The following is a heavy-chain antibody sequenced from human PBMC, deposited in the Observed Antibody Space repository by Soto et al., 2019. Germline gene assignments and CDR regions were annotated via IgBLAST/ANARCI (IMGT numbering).Heavy chain of an antibody. CDR1: GGSISSSSYY. CDR2: IYYSGST. CDR3: ARQGTYYDILTGYDLYYYYGMDV. D-gene: IGHD3-9*01. J-gene: IGHJ6*02. V-gene: IGHV4-39*01. Sequence: SETLSLTCTVSGGSISSSSYYWGWIRQPPGKGLEWIGSIYYSGSTYYNPSLKSRVTISVDTSKNQFSLKLSSVTAADTAVYYCARQGTYYDILTGYDLYYYYGMDVWGQGTTVT.